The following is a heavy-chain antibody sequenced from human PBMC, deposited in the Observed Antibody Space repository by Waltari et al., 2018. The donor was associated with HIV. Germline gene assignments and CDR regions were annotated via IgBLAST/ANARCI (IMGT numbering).Heavy chain of an antibody. CDR3: ARGPQDYPKYYFDY. CDR1: GYTFTSYD. V-gene: IGHV1-8*01. D-gene: IGHD4-17*01. Sequence: QVQLVQSGAAVKKPGASVKVSCKASGYTFTSYDINWVRQATGQGLEWLGWMNPNSGNTGYAQRFQGRVTMTRNTSISTAYMVLSSLRSEDTAVYFCARGPQDYPKYYFDYWGQGTLVTVSS. CDR2: MNPNSGNT. J-gene: IGHJ4*02.